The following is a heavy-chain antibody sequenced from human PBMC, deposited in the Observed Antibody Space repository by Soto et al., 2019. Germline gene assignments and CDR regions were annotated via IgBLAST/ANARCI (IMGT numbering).Heavy chain of an antibody. CDR1: GFTFSSYG. V-gene: IGHV3-30*18. J-gene: IGHJ6*02. CDR3: AKDPTYYYAMDL. Sequence: QVQLVESGGGVVQPGRSLRLSCAASGFTFSSYGMHWVRQAPGKRLEWVAVISYDGSNKYYADSVKGRFTISRDNSKNTLYLKMHSMRAQDTAVYYCAKDPTYYYAMDLWGQGTTVTASS. CDR2: ISYDGSNK.